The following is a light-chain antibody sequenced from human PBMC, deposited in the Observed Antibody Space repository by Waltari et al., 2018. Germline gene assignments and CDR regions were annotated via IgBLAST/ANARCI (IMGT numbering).Light chain of an antibody. Sequence: QPVLTQPPSSSASPGASARLTCTLPSDINVDDFNIYWYPPKPGSPPRFLLYYKSDAEKAQGSGVPSRFSGSKDASANAGILLISGLQSEDEADYYCMFWPSNGWAFGGGTKLTVL. CDR1: SDINVDDFN. CDR2: YKSDAEK. CDR3: MFWPSNGWA. V-gene: IGLV5-37*01. J-gene: IGLJ3*02.